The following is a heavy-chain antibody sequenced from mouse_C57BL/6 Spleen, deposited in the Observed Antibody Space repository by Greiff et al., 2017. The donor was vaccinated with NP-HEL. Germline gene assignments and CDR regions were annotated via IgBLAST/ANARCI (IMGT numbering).Heavy chain of an antibody. J-gene: IGHJ4*01. CDR1: GFTFSSYA. CDR3: ARSIYDGYYDYYAMDY. V-gene: IGHV5-4*03. D-gene: IGHD2-3*01. CDR2: ISDGGSYT. Sequence: EVKVEESGGGLVKPGGSLKLSCAASGFTFSSYAMSWVRQTPEKRLEWVATISDGGSYTYYPDNVKGRFTISRDNAKNNLYLQMSHLKSEDTAMYYCARSIYDGYYDYYAMDYWGQGTSVTVSS.